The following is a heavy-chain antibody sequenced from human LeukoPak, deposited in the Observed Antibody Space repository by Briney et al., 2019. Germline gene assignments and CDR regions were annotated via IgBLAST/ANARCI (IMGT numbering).Heavy chain of an antibody. CDR2: IYYSGST. J-gene: IGHJ4*02. CDR3: ARDRSEFDY. Sequence: SETLSLTCTVSGGSISIYYWGWIRQPPGKGLEWIGYIYYSGSTNYNPSLKSRVTISVDTSKNQFSLKLSSVTAADTAVYYCARDRSEFDYWGQGTLVTVSS. CDR1: GGSISIYY. V-gene: IGHV4-59*01.